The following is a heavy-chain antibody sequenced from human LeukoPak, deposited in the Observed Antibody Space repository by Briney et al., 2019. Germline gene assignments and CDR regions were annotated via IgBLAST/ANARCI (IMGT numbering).Heavy chain of an antibody. CDR3: ASGGSYIPYYMDV. CDR2: INPSGGST. J-gene: IGHJ6*03. CDR1: GYTFTGHY. V-gene: IGHV1-46*01. D-gene: IGHD1-26*01. Sequence: ASVKVSCKASGYTFTGHYIHWVRQAPGQGLEWMGIINPSGGSTSYAQKFQGRVTMTRDTSTSTVYMELSSVTAADTAVYYCASGGSYIPYYMDVWGKGTTVTVSS.